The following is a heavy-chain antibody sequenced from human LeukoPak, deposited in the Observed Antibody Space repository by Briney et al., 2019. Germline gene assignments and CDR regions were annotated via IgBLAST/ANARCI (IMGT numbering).Heavy chain of an antibody. CDR3: AREAIAARPSWFDP. CDR2: IIPILGIA. D-gene: IGHD6-6*01. CDR1: GGTFSSYT. J-gene: IGHJ5*02. Sequence: SVKVSCKASGGTFSSYTISWVRQAPGQGLEWMGRIIPILGIANYAQKFQGRVTIAADKSTSTAYMELSSLRSEDTAVYYCAREAIAARPSWFDPWGQGTLVTVSS. V-gene: IGHV1-69*04.